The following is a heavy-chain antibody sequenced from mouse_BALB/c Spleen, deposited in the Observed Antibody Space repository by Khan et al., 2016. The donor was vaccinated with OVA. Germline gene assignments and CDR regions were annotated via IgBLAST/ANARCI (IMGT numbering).Heavy chain of an antibody. Sequence: EVQLQQSGPELVKPGASVKISCKASGYSFTGYFMNWVMQSHGKSLEWIGRINPHIGETFYNQKFKDKATLTVDESSRTAHMELRSLASEDPAVYYCARKNGSDFDYWGQGTTLTVSS. J-gene: IGHJ2*01. CDR3: ARKNGSDFDY. D-gene: IGHD1-1*01. CDR1: GYSFTGYF. CDR2: INPHIGET. V-gene: IGHV1-20*02.